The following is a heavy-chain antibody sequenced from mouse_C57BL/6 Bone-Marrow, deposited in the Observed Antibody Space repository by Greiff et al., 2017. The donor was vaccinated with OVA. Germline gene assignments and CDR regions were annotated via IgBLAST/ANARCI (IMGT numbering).Heavy chain of an antibody. V-gene: IGHV14-4*01. CDR3: TTNYSINLRY. CDR2: IDPENGNT. D-gene: IGHD2-5*01. J-gene: IGHJ2*01. Sequence: VQLQQSGAELVRPGASVKLSCTASGFNIKDDYMHWVKQRPEQGLEWLGWIDPENGNTEYDSKFQGKATLTADTSSNTAYLQLSSLTSDDTAIYYGTTNYSINLRYWGQGTTLTVSS. CDR1: GFNIKDDY.